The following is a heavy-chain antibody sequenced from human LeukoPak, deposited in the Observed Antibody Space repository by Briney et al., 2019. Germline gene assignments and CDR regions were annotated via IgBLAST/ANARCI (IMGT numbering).Heavy chain of an antibody. CDR1: GYTFTGYY. D-gene: IGHD3-10*01. CDR3: AKNRPGIGIYFDS. J-gene: IGHJ4*02. CDR2: INPNSGGT. Sequence: GTSVKVSCKASGYTFTGYYMHWVRQAPGQGLEWMGWINPNSGGTNYAQKFQGRVTMTRDTSISTAYMELSRLRSDDTAVYYCAKNRPGIGIYFDSWGQGALVTVSS. V-gene: IGHV1-2*02.